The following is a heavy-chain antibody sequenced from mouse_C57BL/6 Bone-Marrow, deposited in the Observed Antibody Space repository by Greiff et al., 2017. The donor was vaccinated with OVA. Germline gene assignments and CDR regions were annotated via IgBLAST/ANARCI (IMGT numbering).Heavy chain of an antibody. CDR3: ARGFPWFAY. J-gene: IGHJ3*01. CDR1: GYTFTDYY. V-gene: IGHV1-19*01. Sequence: VQLKQSGPVLVKPGASVKMSCKASGYTFTDYYMNWVKQSHGKSLEWIGVINPYNGGTSYNQKFKGKATLTVDKSSSTAYMELNSLTSEDSAVFYCARGFPWFAYWGQGTLVTVSA. CDR2: INPYNGGT.